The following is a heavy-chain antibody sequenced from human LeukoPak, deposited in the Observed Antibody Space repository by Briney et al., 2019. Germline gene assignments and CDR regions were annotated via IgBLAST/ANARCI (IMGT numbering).Heavy chain of an antibody. CDR3: VRGAPFDY. Sequence: GGSLGLSCAASGFTFSNYWMHWIRQAPGNGLIWVSRINSDGSSTAYADSAKGRFTISRDNAKNTLYLQMNSLRVEDTAVYYCVRGAPFDYWGQGILVTVSS. V-gene: IGHV3-74*01. CDR1: GFTFSNYW. J-gene: IGHJ4*02. CDR2: INSDGSST.